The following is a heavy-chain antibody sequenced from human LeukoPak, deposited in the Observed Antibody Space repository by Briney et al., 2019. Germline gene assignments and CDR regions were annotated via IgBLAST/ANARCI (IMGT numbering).Heavy chain of an antibody. CDR3: ARGAKWAYYFDY. D-gene: IGHD1-26*01. Sequence: GGSLRLSCAASGFTFSSYWMHWVRQAPGKGPVWVSRINSDGSDTSYADSVKGRFTVSRDNAKDTLYLHMNSLTAEDTAVYYCARGAKWAYYFDYWGQGTLVTVSS. V-gene: IGHV3-74*01. J-gene: IGHJ4*02. CDR2: INSDGSDT. CDR1: GFTFSSYW.